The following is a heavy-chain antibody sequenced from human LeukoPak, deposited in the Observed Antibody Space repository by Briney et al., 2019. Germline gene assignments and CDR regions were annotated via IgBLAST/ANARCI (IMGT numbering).Heavy chain of an antibody. CDR3: AKDIAFAPGITTHFDY. D-gene: IGHD4-11*01. Sequence: GGSLRLSCAAFGFTFDDYAMHWVRQTPGKGLEWVSGISWDGDNIAYADSVKCRFTISRDNAKNSLYLQMNCLKVEDTDFYYCAKDIAFAPGITTHFDYWGQGTLVTVSS. V-gene: IGHV3-9*01. CDR2: ISWDGDNI. J-gene: IGHJ4*02. CDR1: GFTFDDYA.